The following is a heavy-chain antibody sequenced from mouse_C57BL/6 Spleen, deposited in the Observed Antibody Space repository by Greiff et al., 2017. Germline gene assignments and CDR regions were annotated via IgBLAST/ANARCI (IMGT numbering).Heavy chain of an antibody. CDR1: GYTFTSYW. CDR3: AIDDPTTYWYFDV. Sequence: QVQLQQPGAELVKPGASVKVSCKASGYTFTSYWMHWVKQRPGQGLEWIGRIHPSDSDTNYNQKFKGKATLTVDTSSSTAYMQLRSLTSEDSAVYYGAIDDPTTYWYFDVWGTGTTVTVSS. J-gene: IGHJ1*03. CDR2: IHPSDSDT. V-gene: IGHV1-74*01. D-gene: IGHD1-1*01.